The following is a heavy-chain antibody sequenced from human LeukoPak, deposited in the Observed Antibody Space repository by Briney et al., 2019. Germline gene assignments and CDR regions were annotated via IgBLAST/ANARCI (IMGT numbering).Heavy chain of an antibody. J-gene: IGHJ4*02. CDR1: GFTFSGYS. D-gene: IGHD3-3*01. V-gene: IGHV3-48*02. CDR2: ISSSSNKI. Sequence: GGSLRLSRAASGFTFSGYSMNWVRQAPGKGLEWVSYISSSSNKIYYADSMKGRFITSRDNAKNPLYLQMNSLRDEDTAVYYCARSGLRFLELLDYWGQGTLVTVSS. CDR3: ARSGLRFLELLDY.